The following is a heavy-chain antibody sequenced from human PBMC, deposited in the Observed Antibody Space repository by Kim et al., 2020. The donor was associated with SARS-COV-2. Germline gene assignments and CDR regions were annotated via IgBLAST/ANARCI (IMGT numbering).Heavy chain of an antibody. CDR1: GFTFSSYA. D-gene: IGHD3-22*01. CDR3: AKDKAITMIVVVTPDY. V-gene: IGHV3-23*01. Sequence: GGSLRLSCAASGFTFSSYAMSWVRQAPGKGLEWVSAISGSGGSTYYADSVKGRFTISRDNSKNTLYLQMNSLRAEDTAVYYCAKDKAITMIVVVTPDYWGQGTLVPVSS. CDR2: ISGSGGST. J-gene: IGHJ4*02.